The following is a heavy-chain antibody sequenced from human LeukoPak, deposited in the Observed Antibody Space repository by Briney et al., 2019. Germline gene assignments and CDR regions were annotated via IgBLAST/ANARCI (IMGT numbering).Heavy chain of an antibody. CDR2: IIPIFGTA. CDR3: ASRGLRFLEWAYTGDDY. J-gene: IGHJ4*02. D-gene: IGHD3-3*01. Sequence: ASVKVSCKASGGTFSSYAISWVRQAPGQGLEWMGGIIPIFGTANYAQKFQGRVTITADESTSTAYMELSSLRSEDTAVYYCASRGLRFLEWAYTGDDYWGQGTLVTVSS. V-gene: IGHV1-69*13. CDR1: GGTFSSYA.